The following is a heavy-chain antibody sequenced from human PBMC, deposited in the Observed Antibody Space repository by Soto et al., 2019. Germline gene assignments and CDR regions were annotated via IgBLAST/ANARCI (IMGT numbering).Heavy chain of an antibody. V-gene: IGHV3-74*01. Sequence: GGSLRLSCAVSGFTFSSYWMHWVRQAPGKGLVWVSRINSDGSSTSYADSVKGRFTISRDNAKNTLYLQMNSLRAEDTAVYYCARAPRTYYDFWSGLGPDYYYGMDVWGQGTTVTVS. D-gene: IGHD3-3*01. CDR2: INSDGSST. J-gene: IGHJ6*02. CDR3: ARAPRTYYDFWSGLGPDYYYGMDV. CDR1: GFTFSSYW.